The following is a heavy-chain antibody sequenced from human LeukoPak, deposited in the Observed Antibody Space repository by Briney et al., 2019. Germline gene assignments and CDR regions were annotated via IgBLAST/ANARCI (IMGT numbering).Heavy chain of an antibody. J-gene: IGHJ4*02. CDR2: IYSGGNT. Sequence: GGSLRLSCAASGFTVSSNYMSWVRQAPGKGLEWVSVIYSGGNTYYAGSVRGRFTISRDNSKNTLYLQMNSLRVEDTAVYYCATGVVGYWGQGTLVTVSS. D-gene: IGHD3-3*01. V-gene: IGHV3-66*01. CDR3: ATGVVGY. CDR1: GFTVSSNY.